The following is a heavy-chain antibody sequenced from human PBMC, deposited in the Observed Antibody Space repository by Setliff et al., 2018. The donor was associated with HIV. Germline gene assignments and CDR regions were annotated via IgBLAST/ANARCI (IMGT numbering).Heavy chain of an antibody. CDR3: AKIPHTGDSAYDV. Sequence: GSLRLSCAVSGFTLSSSWMNWVRQAPGKGLEWVSLISYDGSNKYYADSVKGRFSISRDNPKNTVYLQMNSLRAEDTALYYCAKIPHTGDSAYDVWGQGTMVTVSS. V-gene: IGHV3-30*18. D-gene: IGHD7-27*01. J-gene: IGHJ3*01. CDR2: ISYDGSNK. CDR1: GFTLSSSW.